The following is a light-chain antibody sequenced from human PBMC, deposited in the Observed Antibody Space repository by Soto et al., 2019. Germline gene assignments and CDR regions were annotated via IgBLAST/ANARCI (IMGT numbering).Light chain of an antibody. Sequence: DIQMTQSPSTLSASVGDRVTITCRASQSISSWLAWYQQKPGKAPKLLIYKASSLESGVPSRFSGSGSGTDGTLAISSLQPEDSATYYGLQDINYPWTFGQGTKVDIK. V-gene: IGKV1-5*03. CDR2: KAS. J-gene: IGKJ1*01. CDR1: QSISSW. CDR3: LQDINYPWT.